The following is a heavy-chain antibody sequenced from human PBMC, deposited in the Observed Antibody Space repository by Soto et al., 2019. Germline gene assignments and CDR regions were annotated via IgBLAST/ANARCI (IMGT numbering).Heavy chain of an antibody. CDR2: IYYSGST. Sequence: KTSETLSLTCAAYGGSFSGYYWSWIRQPPGKGLEWIGYIYYSGSTYYNPSLKSRVTISVDTSKNQFSLKLSSVTAADTAVYYCARENGSGSYRYFNYWGQGTLVTVSS. J-gene: IGHJ4*02. D-gene: IGHD3-10*01. CDR3: ARENGSGSYRYFNY. V-gene: IGHV4-34*01. CDR1: GGSFSGYY.